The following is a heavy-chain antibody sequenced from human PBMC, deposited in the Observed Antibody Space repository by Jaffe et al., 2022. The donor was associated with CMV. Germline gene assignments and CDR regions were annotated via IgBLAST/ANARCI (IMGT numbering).Heavy chain of an antibody. CDR3: AKGHAGSESAARGGSIYYYYYYYMDV. CDR1: GFTFSSYA. V-gene: IGHV3-23*04. D-gene: IGHD6-6*01. Sequence: EVQLVESGGGLVQPGGSLRLSCAASGFTFSSYAMSWVRQAPGKGLEWVSAISGSGGSTYYADSVKGRFTISRDNSKNTLYLQMNSLRAEDTAVYYCAKGHAGSESAARGGSIYYYYYYYMDVWGKGTTVTVSS. J-gene: IGHJ6*03. CDR2: ISGSGGST.